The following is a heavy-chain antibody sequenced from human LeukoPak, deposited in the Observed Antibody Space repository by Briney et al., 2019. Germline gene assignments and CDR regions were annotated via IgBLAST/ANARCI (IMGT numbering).Heavy chain of an antibody. CDR2: LHYSGST. CDR1: GGSISSSSYY. J-gene: IGHJ4*02. CDR3: AGSLEIKPSQGFDY. Sequence: SEILSLTCTVSGGSISSSSYYWGWVRQPPGKGLEWIGSLHYSGSTYYNPSLKSRVTISVDTSKNQFSLKLSSLTAADTAVYYCAGSLEIKPSQGFDYWGQGTLVTVSS. D-gene: IGHD1-14*01. V-gene: IGHV4-39*01.